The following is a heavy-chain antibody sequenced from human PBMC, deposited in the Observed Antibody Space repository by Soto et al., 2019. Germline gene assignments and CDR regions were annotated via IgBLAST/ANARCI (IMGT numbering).Heavy chain of an antibody. V-gene: IGHV4-39*01. CDR3: ARAEYYYDSSGYFYNWFDP. D-gene: IGHD3-22*01. CDR2: IYYSGST. J-gene: IGHJ5*02. CDR1: GGSISSSSYY. Sequence: TSETLSLTCTVSGGSISSSSYYWGWIRQPPGKGLEWIGSIYYSGSTYYNPSLKSRVTISVDTSKNQFSLKLSSVTAADTAVYYCARAEYYYDSSGYFYNWFDPWGQGTLVTVSS.